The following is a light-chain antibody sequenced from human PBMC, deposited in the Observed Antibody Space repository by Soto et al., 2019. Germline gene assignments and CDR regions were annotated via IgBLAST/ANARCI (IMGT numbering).Light chain of an antibody. J-gene: IGLJ7*01. CDR2: LNSDGSH. CDR3: QTWASGIRV. CDR1: SGHSSYV. Sequence: QLVLTQSPSASASLGASVKLTCTLSSGHSSYVIAWHQQQPERSPRYLMTLNSDGSHSKGDGIPDRFSGSSSGAERSLTISGLQSEDEADYYCQTWASGIRVFGGGTQLTVL. V-gene: IGLV4-69*01.